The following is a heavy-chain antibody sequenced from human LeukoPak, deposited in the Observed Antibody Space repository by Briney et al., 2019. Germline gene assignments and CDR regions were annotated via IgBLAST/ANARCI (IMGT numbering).Heavy chain of an antibody. Sequence: GGSLRLSCAASGFTFSSYSMNWVRQAPGKGLEWVSAISGSGGSTYYADSVKGRFTISRDNSKNTLYLQMNSLRAEDTAVYYCAREGILLWFGELYYYYYYYMDVWGKGTTVTVSS. CDR3: AREGILLWFGELYYYYYYYMDV. D-gene: IGHD3-10*01. J-gene: IGHJ6*03. CDR1: GFTFSSYS. CDR2: ISGSGGST. V-gene: IGHV3-23*01.